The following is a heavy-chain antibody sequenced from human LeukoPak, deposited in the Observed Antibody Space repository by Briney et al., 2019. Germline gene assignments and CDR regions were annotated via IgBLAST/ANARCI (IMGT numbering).Heavy chain of an antibody. CDR1: GFSFSRDS. J-gene: IGHJ4*02. CDR3: VRDNPRCCGVIPANIDDY. V-gene: IGHV3-48*01. Sequence: GGSLRLSCVASGFSFSRDSMNWVRQAPGKGLEWISYISYDSMIKYYADSVRGRFTISRDSAKDSLYLQMHSLRAEDTAVYYCVRDNPRCCGVIPANIDDYWGQGTLVTVSS. CDR2: ISYDSMIK. D-gene: IGHD2-15*01.